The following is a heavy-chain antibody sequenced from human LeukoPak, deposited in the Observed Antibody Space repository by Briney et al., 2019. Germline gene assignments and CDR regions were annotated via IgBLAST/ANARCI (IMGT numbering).Heavy chain of an antibody. V-gene: IGHV4-34*01. Sequence: RSSETLSLTCAVYGGSFSGYYWSWIRQPPGKGLEWIGEINHSGSTNYNPSLKSRVTITVDTSTNHFPLKLSSVTAADNAVYYCATSELDYYYYYLDVWGKGTTVTVSS. D-gene: IGHD3-10*01. J-gene: IGHJ6*03. CDR1: GGSFSGYY. CDR2: INHSGST. CDR3: ATSELDYYYYYLDV.